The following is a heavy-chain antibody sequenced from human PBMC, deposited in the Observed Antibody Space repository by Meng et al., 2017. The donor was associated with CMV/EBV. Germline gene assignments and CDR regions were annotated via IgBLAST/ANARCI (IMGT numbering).Heavy chain of an antibody. V-gene: IGHV1-18*01. CDR1: GYTFTSYG. CDR2: ISAYNGNT. Sequence: ASVKVSCKASGYTFTSYGISWVRQAPGQGLEWMGWISAYNGNTNYAQKLQGRVTMTTDTSTSTAYMELRSLRSDDTAVYYCARGGTTVTSRRNERTSFYYYYGMDVWGQGTTVTVSS. J-gene: IGHJ6*02. CDR3: ARGGTTVTSRRNERTSFYYYYGMDV. D-gene: IGHD4-11*01.